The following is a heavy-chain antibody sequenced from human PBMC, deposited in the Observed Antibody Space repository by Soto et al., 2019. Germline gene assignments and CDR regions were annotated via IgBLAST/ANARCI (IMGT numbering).Heavy chain of an antibody. Sequence: SETLSLTCAVYGGSFSGYYWSWIRQPPGKGLEWIGEINHSGSTNYNPSLKSRVTISVDTSKNQFSLKLSSVTAADTAVYYCARVSRYYYDSSGYYYFDYWGQGTVVTVSS. CDR2: INHSGST. CDR3: ARVSRYYYDSSGYYYFDY. V-gene: IGHV4-34*01. D-gene: IGHD3-22*01. CDR1: GGSFSGYY. J-gene: IGHJ4*02.